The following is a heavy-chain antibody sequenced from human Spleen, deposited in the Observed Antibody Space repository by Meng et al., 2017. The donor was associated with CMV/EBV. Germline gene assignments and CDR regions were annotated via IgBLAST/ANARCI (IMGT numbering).Heavy chain of an antibody. D-gene: IGHD1-1*01. CDR3: TRGPGGDRFDP. Sequence: CSVSGGSVLSCASSWAWIRQRPEGGLEWIGYLFFTGGPYYNPSLESRVSISLDTSRNQFFLRVRSVTAADTAVYYCTRGPGGDRFDPWGQGTLVTVSS. CDR2: LFFTGGP. CDR1: GGSVLSCASS. V-gene: IGHV4-31*03. J-gene: IGHJ5*02.